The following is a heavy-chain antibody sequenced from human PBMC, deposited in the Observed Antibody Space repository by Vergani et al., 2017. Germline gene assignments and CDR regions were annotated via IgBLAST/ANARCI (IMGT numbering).Heavy chain of an antibody. CDR1: GGSFYTYY. J-gene: IGHJ6*02. D-gene: IGHD3-9*01. V-gene: IGHV4-59*13. CDR3: ARVMYRDEASTGYRLEGMDI. Sequence: QVQLQESGPRLVRPSQTLSLTCTVSGGSFYTYYWSWIRQSPGKGLEWIGYIYSTGSTNYNPSLNSRVTMSVDTSKNQFSLKLRSVTAADTAVYFCARVMYRDEASTGYRLEGMDIWGQGTTVTISS. CDR2: IYSTGST.